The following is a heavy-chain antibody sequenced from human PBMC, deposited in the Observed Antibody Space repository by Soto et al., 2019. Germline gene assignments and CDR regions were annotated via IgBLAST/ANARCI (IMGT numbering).Heavy chain of an antibody. Sequence: PSETLSLTCAVYGGSFSGYYWSWIRQPPGKGLEWIGEINHSGSTNYNPSLKSRVTISVDTSKNQFSLKLSSVTAADTAVYYCARLRPIVGSTVEYWGHGTLVIVS. CDR1: GGSFSGYY. V-gene: IGHV4-34*01. CDR2: INHSGST. CDR3: ARLRPIVGSTVEY. J-gene: IGHJ4*01. D-gene: IGHD1-26*01.